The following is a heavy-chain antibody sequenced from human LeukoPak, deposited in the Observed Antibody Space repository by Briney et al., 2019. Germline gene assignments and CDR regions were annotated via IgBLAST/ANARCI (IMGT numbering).Heavy chain of an antibody. CDR2: INHSGST. CDR1: GGSFSGYY. J-gene: IGHJ5*02. V-gene: IGHV4-34*01. Sequence: SETLSLTCAVYGGSFSGYYWSWIRQPPGKGLDWIWEINHSGSTNYNPSLNSRVTISVDTSKNQFSLKLSSVTAADTAVYYCARESYYDSSGSNWFDPWGQGTLVTVSS. D-gene: IGHD3-22*01. CDR3: ARESYYDSSGSNWFDP.